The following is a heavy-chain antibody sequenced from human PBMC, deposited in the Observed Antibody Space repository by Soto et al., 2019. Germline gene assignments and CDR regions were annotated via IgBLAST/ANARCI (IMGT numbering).Heavy chain of an antibody. CDR2: IYYSGST. J-gene: IGHJ5*02. CDR1: GGSISSYY. V-gene: IGHV4-59*08. D-gene: IGHD2-2*01. Sequence: ETLSLTCTVSGGSISSYYWSWIRQPPGKGLEWVGYIYYSGSTSYNPSLKSRVTLSLETSKSQFSLRLSSVTASDTAVYYCARLGEYYQSLDPWGQGTLVTVSS. CDR3: ARLGEYYQSLDP.